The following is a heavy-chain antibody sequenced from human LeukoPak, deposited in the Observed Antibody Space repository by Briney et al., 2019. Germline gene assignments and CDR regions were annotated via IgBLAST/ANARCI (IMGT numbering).Heavy chain of an antibody. J-gene: IGHJ4*02. CDR2: INHSGST. Sequence: PSETLSLTCTVSGGSISSGGYYWSWIRQPPGKGLEWIGEINHSGSTNYNPSLKSRVTISVDTSKNQFSLKLSSVTAADTAVYYCARGGYSYGPFDYWGQGTLVTVSS. D-gene: IGHD5-18*01. V-gene: IGHV4-39*07. CDR3: ARGGYSYGPFDY. CDR1: GGSISSGGYY.